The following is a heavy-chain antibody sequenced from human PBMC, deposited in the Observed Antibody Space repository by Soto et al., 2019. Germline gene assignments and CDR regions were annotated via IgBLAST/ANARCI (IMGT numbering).Heavy chain of an antibody. CDR2: ISGSGRTT. J-gene: IGHJ6*03. CDR3: AKFRGPSYSYYYMDV. Sequence: GGSLRLSCAASGFTFGTYAMKWLRQAPGRGLECVSFISGSGRTTYYADSVKGRFTVSRDNSKNTMYLQMNSLRAEDTALYYCAKFRGPSYSYYYMDVWGQGTTVTLSS. D-gene: IGHD3-16*01. CDR1: GFTFGTYA. V-gene: IGHV3-23*01.